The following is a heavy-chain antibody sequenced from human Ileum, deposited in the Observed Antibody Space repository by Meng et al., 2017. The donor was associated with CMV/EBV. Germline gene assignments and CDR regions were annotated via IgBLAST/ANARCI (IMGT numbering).Heavy chain of an antibody. CDR2: MNPNHGGA. CDR3: AIKLGLAVADKREASSLGY. CDR1: GYTFTGYF. V-gene: IGHV1-2*02. D-gene: IGHD6-19*01. J-gene: IGHJ4*02. Sequence: ASVKVSCKASGYTFTGYFIQWVRQAPGQGLEWMGWMNPNHGGAQFAPKFQGRVTMNRDTATTTAYMELSGPTSDDTAVYFCAIKLGLAVADKREASSLGYWGQGTLVTVSS.